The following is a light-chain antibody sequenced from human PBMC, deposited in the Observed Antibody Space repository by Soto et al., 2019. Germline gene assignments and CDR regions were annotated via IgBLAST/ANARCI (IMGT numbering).Light chain of an antibody. CDR2: SNN. J-gene: IGLJ1*01. V-gene: IGLV1-44*01. Sequence: QSVLTQPPSASGTPGQRVTISCSGSSSNIGSNTVSWYQHLPGTAPKLLIYSNNQRPSGVPDRFSGSKSGTSDSLAISGLQSEDEADYYCAAWDDTLNGLYVFGTGTKVTV. CDR1: SSNIGSNT. CDR3: AAWDDTLNGLYV.